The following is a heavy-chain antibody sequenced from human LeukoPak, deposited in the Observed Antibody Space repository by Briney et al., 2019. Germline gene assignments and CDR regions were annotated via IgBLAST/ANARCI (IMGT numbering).Heavy chain of an antibody. CDR2: INPNSGGT. D-gene: IGHD1-1*01. CDR3: ASRTTGTEFDY. J-gene: IGHJ4*02. V-gene: IGHV1-2*02. Sequence: GASVRVSCKASVYIFTGYYMHWVRQAPGQGLEWMGWINPNSGGTNYAQKFQGRVTMTRDTSISTAYMELSRLRSDDTAVYYCASRTTGTEFDYWGQGTLVTVSS. CDR1: VYIFTGYY.